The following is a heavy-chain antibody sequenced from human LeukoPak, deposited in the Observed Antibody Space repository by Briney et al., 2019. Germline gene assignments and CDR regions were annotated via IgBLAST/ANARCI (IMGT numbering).Heavy chain of an antibody. Sequence: ASVKVSCKASGYTFTSYYMHWVRQAPGQGLEWMGIINPSGGSTSYAQKFQGRVTITADESTSTAYMELSSLRSEDTAVYYCAREGGDYYDSSGYYRGLLDYWGQGTLVTVSS. D-gene: IGHD3-22*01. CDR3: AREGGDYYDSSGYYRGLLDY. CDR2: INPSGGST. V-gene: IGHV1-46*01. CDR1: GYTFTSYY. J-gene: IGHJ4*02.